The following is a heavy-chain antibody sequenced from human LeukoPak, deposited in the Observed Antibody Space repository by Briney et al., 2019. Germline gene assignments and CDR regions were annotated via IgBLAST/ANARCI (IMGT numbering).Heavy chain of an antibody. V-gene: IGHV3-64*01. D-gene: IGHD2-21*01. CDR2: ISSNGDST. CDR3: ARGAKGDLYDY. Sequence: GGSLRLSCAASGSTFSSYAMHWVRQAPGKGLEYVSAISSNGDSTYYANSVKGRFTISRDNSKNTLYLQMGSLRAEDMAVYYCARGAKGDLYDYWGQGTLVTVSS. CDR1: GSTFSSYA. J-gene: IGHJ4*02.